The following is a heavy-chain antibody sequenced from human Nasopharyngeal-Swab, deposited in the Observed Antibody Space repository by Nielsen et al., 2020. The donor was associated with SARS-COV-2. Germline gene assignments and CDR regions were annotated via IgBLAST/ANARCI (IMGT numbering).Heavy chain of an antibody. V-gene: IGHV3-11*06. J-gene: IGHJ4*02. CDR3: ASYKMGIDY. Sequence: WIRQPPGKGLEWVSYISSSSSYTNYTDSVKGRFTISRDNAKNSLYPQMNSLRAEDTAVYYCASYKMGIDYWGQGTLVTVSS. CDR2: ISSSSSYT. D-gene: IGHD3-10*01.